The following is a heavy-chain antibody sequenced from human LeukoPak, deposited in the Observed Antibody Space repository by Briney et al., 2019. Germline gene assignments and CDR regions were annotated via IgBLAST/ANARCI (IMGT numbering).Heavy chain of an antibody. CDR1: GGSISSYY. Sequence: SETLSLTCTVSGGSISSYYWSWIRQPPGKGLEWIGYIYYSGSTNYNPSLKSRVTISVDTSKNQFSLKLSSVTAADTAVYYCARIVGANHYYYYGMDVWGQGTTVTVSS. CDR2: IYYSGST. V-gene: IGHV4-59*01. CDR3: ARIVGANHYYYYGMDV. J-gene: IGHJ6*02. D-gene: IGHD1-26*01.